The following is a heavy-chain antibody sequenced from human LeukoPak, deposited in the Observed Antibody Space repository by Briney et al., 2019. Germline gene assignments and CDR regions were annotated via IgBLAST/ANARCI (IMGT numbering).Heavy chain of an antibody. V-gene: IGHV1-69*13. J-gene: IGHJ4*02. Sequence: SVKVSCKSSGGTFSSYAISWVRQAPGQGLEWMGGIIPIFGTANYAQKFQGRVTITADESTSTAYMELSSLRSEDTAVYYCAGYHYSGYEVAYYYFDYWGQGTLVTVSS. D-gene: IGHD5-12*01. CDR1: GGTFSSYA. CDR3: AGYHYSGYEVAYYYFDY. CDR2: IIPIFGTA.